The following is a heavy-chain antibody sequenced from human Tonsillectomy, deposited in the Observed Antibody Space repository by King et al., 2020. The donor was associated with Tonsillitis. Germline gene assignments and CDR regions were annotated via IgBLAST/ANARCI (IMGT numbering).Heavy chain of an antibody. D-gene: IGHD2-15*01. V-gene: IGHV3-30*04. CDR1: GFTLSTYT. J-gene: IGHJ4*02. Sequence: VQLVESGGGVVQPGRSLRLSCAASGFTLSTYTFHWVRQAPGKGLEWVALMSYDGKSDNYADSVKGRFTVSRDNSKNTLFLQMNSLGPEDTAVYFCARESDYCSGGSCYYVDFWGQGTLVTVSS. CDR3: ARESDYCSGGSCYYVDF. CDR2: MSYDGKSD.